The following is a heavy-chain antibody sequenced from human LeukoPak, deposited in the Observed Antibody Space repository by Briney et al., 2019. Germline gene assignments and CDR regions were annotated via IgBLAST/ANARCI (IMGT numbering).Heavy chain of an antibody. J-gene: IGHJ4*02. V-gene: IGHV1-24*01. CDR1: GYTLTELF. Sequence: GASVKVSCKVSGYTLTELFMHWVRQGPAKGLEWMGGFYPEDGETIYAQKIQGRATMTEDTSSDTAYMKLSGLRSEDTAVYYCATLLGSNCLPSGGSCYSDDYWGQGTLVTVSS. D-gene: IGHD2-15*01. CDR3: ATLLGSNCLPSGGSCYSDDY. CDR2: FYPEDGET.